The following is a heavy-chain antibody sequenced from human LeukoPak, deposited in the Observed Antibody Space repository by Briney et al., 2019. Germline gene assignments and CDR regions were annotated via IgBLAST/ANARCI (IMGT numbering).Heavy chain of an antibody. V-gene: IGHV4-61*02. J-gene: IGHJ4*02. Sequence: SETLSLTCTVSGGSISSGSYYWSWIRQPAGKGLEWIGRIYTSGSTNYNPSLKGRVTISVDTSKNQFSLKLSSVTAADTAVYYCAREGGGQWLVLMDYWGQGTLVTVSS. D-gene: IGHD6-19*01. CDR2: IYTSGST. CDR1: GGSISSGSYY. CDR3: AREGGGQWLVLMDY.